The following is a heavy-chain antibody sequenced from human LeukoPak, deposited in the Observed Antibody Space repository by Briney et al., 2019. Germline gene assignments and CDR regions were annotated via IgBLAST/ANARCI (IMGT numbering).Heavy chain of an antibody. CDR1: GFTFSSYA. Sequence: PGGSLRLSCAASGFTFSSYAMSWVRQAPGKGLEWIGSIYYSGSTYYDPSFKSRVTISVDTSKNQFSLKLSSVTAADTAVYYCARVYYYYMDVWGKGTTVTVSS. V-gene: IGHV4-39*07. CDR3: ARVYYYYMDV. CDR2: IYYSGST. J-gene: IGHJ6*03.